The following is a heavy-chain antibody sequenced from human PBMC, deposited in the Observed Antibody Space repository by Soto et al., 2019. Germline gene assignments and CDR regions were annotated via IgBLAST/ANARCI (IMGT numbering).Heavy chain of an antibody. CDR3: ARDLGGSYYAPVDY. CDR2: ISGYNGNT. CDR1: GYTFTSYY. Sequence: ASVKVSCKASGYTFTSYYISWVRQAPGQGLEWMGWISGYNGNTNYAQKLQGRVTMTTDTSTSTAYMELRSLRSDDTAVYYCARDLGGSYYAPVDYWGQGTLVTVSS. J-gene: IGHJ4*02. D-gene: IGHD1-26*01. V-gene: IGHV1-18*01.